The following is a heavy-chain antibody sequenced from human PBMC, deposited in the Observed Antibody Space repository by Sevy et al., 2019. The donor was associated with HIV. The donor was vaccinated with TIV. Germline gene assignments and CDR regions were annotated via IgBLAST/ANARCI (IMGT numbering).Heavy chain of an antibody. Sequence: GGSLRLSCAASGFSFSTYAMTWVRQAPGKGLEWVSAISGSGSNTYNADSVKGRFTISRDNSKNTLYLQMNSLRAEDTAVYYCAKEGPGCSYDSSGYFPSWGQGTLVTVSS. CDR1: GFSFSTYA. D-gene: IGHD3-22*01. V-gene: IGHV3-23*01. CDR2: ISGSGSNT. CDR3: AKEGPGCSYDSSGYFPS. J-gene: IGHJ4*02.